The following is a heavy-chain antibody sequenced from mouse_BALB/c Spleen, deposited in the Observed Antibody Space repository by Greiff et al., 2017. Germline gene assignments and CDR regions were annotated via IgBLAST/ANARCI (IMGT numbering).Heavy chain of an antibody. J-gene: IGHJ3*01. CDR3: ARGGNYVTGFAY. D-gene: IGHD2-1*01. CDR1: GYTFTSYT. CDR2: INPSSGYT. V-gene: IGHV1-4*01. Sequence: VQLVESGAELARPGASVKMSCKASGYTFTSYTMHWVKQRPGQGLEWIGYINPSSGYTNYNQKFKDKATLTADKSSSTAYMQLSSLTSEDSAVYYCARGGNYVTGFAYWGQGTLVTVSA.